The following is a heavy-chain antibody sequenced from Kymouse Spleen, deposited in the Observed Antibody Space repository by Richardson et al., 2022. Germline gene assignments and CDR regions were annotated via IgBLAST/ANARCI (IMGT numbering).Heavy chain of an antibody. V-gene: IGHV4-4*02. J-gene: IGHJ6*02. D-gene: IGHD3-10*01. CDR2: IYHSGST. Sequence: QVQLQESGPGLVKPSGTLSLTCAVSGGSISSSNWWSWVRQPPGKGLEWIGEIYHSGSTNYNPSLKSRVTISVDKSKNQFSLKLSSVTAADTAVYYCAREGITMVRGVISYYYGMDVWGQGTTVTVSS. CDR3: AREGITMVRGVISYYYGMDV. CDR1: GGSISSSNW.